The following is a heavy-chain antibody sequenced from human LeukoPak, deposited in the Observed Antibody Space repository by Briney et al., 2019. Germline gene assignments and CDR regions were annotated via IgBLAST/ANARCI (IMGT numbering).Heavy chain of an antibody. Sequence: PSETLCLTCTVSGGSISSGDYYWSWIRQPPGKGLEWIGYIYYSGSTYYNPSLKSRVTISVDTSKNQFSLKLSSVTAADTAVYYCARGGSGYYYARDNWFDPWGQGTLVTVSS. D-gene: IGHD3-22*01. CDR3: ARGGSGYYYARDNWFDP. J-gene: IGHJ5*02. CDR1: GGSISSGDYY. CDR2: IYYSGST. V-gene: IGHV4-30-4*01.